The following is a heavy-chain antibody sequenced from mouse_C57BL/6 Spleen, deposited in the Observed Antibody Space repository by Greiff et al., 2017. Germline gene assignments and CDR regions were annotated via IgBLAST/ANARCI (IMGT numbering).Heavy chain of an antibody. CDR1: GYTFTSYW. J-gene: IGHJ2*01. CDR3: ARVGITTRVAHLDD. V-gene: IGHV1-52*01. D-gene: IGHD1-1*01. CDR2: IDPSDSET. Sequence: QVQLQQPGAELVRPGSSVKLSCKASGYTFTSYWMHWVKQRPIQGLEWIGNIDPSDSETHSNQKFKDKATLTVDKSSSTAYMQISSLTAEDSAVDDCARVGITTRVAHLDDWGQGTTLTVSS.